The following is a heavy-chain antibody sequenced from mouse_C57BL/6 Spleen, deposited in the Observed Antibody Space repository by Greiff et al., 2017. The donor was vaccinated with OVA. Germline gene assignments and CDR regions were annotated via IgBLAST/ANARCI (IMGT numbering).Heavy chain of an antibody. CDR3: ARDYDYENPFAY. CDR2: ISYDGSN. CDR1: GYSITSGYY. V-gene: IGHV3-6*01. J-gene: IGHJ3*01. Sequence: EVKLMESGPGLVKPSQSLSLTCSVTGYSITSGYYWNWIRQFPGNKLEWMGYISYDGSNNYNPSLKNRISITRDTSKNQFFLKLNSVTTEDTATYYCARDYDYENPFAYWGQGTLVTVSA. D-gene: IGHD2-4*01.